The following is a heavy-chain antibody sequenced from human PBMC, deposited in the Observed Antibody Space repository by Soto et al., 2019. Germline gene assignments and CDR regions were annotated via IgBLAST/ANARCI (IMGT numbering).Heavy chain of an antibody. J-gene: IGHJ4*02. CDR1: GYTFTSYA. CDR2: INAGNGNT. D-gene: IGHD3-16*01. Sequence: QVQLVQSGAEVKKPGASVKVSCKASGYTFTSYAMHWVRQAPGQRLEWMGWINAGNGNTKYSQKFQGRVTITRDTSASTAYMELSSLRSEDTAVYYCARTLDTLTRLGSPYYWGQGTLVTVSS. CDR3: ARTLDTLTRLGSPYY. V-gene: IGHV1-3*01.